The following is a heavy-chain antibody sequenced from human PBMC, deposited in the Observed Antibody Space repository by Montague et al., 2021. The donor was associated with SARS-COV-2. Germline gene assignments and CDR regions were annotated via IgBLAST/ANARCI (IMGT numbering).Heavy chain of an antibody. J-gene: IGHJ4*02. Sequence: SLRLSCAASGFRSTSNWMTWVRQAPGKGLEWVAHIKQDGSEKNYADSVKGRFTISRVNAKNSIFLQMNDLRAEDSAIYYCAKDDDYTSSCHYWGQGTLVTVSS. V-gene: IGHV3-7*01. CDR1: GFRSTSNW. CDR3: AKDDDYTSSCHY. D-gene: IGHD6-13*01. CDR2: IKQDGSEK.